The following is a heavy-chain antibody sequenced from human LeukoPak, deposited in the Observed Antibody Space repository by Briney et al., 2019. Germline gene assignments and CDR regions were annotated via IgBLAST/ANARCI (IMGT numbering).Heavy chain of an antibody. V-gene: IGHV3-21*01. CDR3: AREGSSWPLDY. J-gene: IGHJ4*02. CDR2: ISSSSSYI. D-gene: IGHD6-13*01. CDR1: GFTFSSYS. Sequence: GGSLRLYCAASGFTFSSYSMNWVRQAPGKGLEWVSSISSSSSYIYYADSVKGRFTISRDNAKNSLYLQMNSLRAEDTAVYYCAREGSSWPLDYWGQGTLVTVSS.